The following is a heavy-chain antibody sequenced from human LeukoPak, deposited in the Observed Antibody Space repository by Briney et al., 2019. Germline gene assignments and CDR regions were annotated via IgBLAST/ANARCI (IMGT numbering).Heavy chain of an antibody. J-gene: IGHJ6*04. CDR2: INSNGGST. Sequence: GGSLRLSCVASGFTFSNYAMHWVRQAPGKGLEYVSAINSNGGSTYYANSVKGRFTISRDNSKNTLYLQMGSLRAEDMAVYYCAELGITMIGGVWGKGTTVTISS. D-gene: IGHD3-10*02. CDR1: GFTFSNYA. V-gene: IGHV3-64*01. CDR3: AELGITMIGGV.